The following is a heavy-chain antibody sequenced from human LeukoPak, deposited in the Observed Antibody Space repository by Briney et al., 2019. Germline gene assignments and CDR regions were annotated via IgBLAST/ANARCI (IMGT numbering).Heavy chain of an antibody. V-gene: IGHV1-69*05. CDR3: ARTRWELTGAFDI. D-gene: IGHD1-26*01. Sequence: GASVKVSCKASGDTFSSYAISWVRQAPGQGLEWMGRIIPIFGTANYAQKFQGRVTITTDESTSTAYMELSSLRSEDTAVYYCARTRWELTGAFDIWGQGTMVTVSS. CDR1: GDTFSSYA. CDR2: IIPIFGTA. J-gene: IGHJ3*02.